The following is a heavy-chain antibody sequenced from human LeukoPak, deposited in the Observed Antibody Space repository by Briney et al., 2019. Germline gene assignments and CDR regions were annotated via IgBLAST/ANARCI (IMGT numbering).Heavy chain of an antibody. CDR2: INHSGST. J-gene: IGHJ4*02. CDR1: GASINSHY. V-gene: IGHV4-34*01. D-gene: IGHD3-22*01. Sequence: SETLSLTCTVSGASINSHYWSWIRQPPGKGLEWIGEINHSGSTNYNPSLKSRVTISVDTSKNQFSLKLSSVTAADTAVYYCARGPHTGVNYYDSSGYYYWGQGTLVTVSS. CDR3: ARGPHTGVNYYDSSGYYY.